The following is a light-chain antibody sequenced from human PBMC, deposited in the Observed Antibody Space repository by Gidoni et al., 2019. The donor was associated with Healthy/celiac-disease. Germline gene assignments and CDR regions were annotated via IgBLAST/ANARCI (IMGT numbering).Light chain of an antibody. J-gene: IGKJ3*01. V-gene: IGKV1-39*01. Sequence: DIQPTQSPSSLSASVGVRVTIPCRASQSISSYLNWYQQKPGKAPKLLIYDESSLPSGVRSRFSGSEFGTDFTLTIRSLQPEDFATYYCQQSYTFGPGTKVDIK. CDR2: DES. CDR1: QSISSY. CDR3: QQSYT.